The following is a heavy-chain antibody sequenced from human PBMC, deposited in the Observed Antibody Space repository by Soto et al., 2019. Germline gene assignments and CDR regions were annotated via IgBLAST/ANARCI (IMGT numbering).Heavy chain of an antibody. V-gene: IGHV1-46*03. Sequence: ASVKVSCKASGNTFTSYYMHWVRQAPGQGLEWMGIINPSGGSTSYAQKFQGRVTMTRDTSTSTVYMELSSLRSEDTAVYYCARENILTGYYVSDYYYYMDVWGKGTTVTVSS. CDR1: GNTFTSYY. D-gene: IGHD3-9*01. CDR2: INPSGGST. J-gene: IGHJ6*03. CDR3: ARENILTGYYVSDYYYYMDV.